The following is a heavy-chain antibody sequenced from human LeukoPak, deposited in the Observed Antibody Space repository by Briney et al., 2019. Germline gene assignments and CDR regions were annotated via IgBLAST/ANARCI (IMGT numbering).Heavy chain of an antibody. V-gene: IGHV4-39*01. CDR3: ARRGSSGPDYYYYYMDV. CDR1: GDSISSSSYY. Sequence: PSETLSLTCTVSGDSISSSSYYWGWIRQPPGKGLEWIGSIYRSGSSYYNPSLKSRVTTSVDTSKNQFSLKLSSVTAADTAVYYCARRGSSGPDYYYYYMDVWGKGTTVTVSS. J-gene: IGHJ6*03. CDR2: IYRSGSS. D-gene: IGHD6-19*01.